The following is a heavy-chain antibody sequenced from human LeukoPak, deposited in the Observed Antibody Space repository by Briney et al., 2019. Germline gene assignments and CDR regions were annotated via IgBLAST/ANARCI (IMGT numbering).Heavy chain of an antibody. Sequence: SETLSLTCAVYGGSFSGYYWSWIRQPPGKGLEWLGEINHSGSTNYNPSLKSRVTISVDTSKNQFSLKLSSVTAADTAVYYCARGKGGYYPYYFDYWGQGTLVTVSS. V-gene: IGHV4-34*01. CDR1: GGSFSGYY. CDR2: INHSGST. D-gene: IGHD3-22*01. J-gene: IGHJ4*02. CDR3: ARGKGGYYPYYFDY.